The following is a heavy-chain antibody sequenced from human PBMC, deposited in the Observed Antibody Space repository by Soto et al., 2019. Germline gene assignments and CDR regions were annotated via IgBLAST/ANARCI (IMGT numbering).Heavy chain of an antibody. V-gene: IGHV3-23*01. D-gene: IGHD5-12*01. CDR2: IIGSGGTP. J-gene: IGHJ6*02. CDR1: GFTFDIYA. CDR3: AKHSGYDHYYDMDV. Sequence: EVQLLESGGGLVQPGGSLRFSCAASGFTFDIYAMSWVRQAPGKGLEWVSTIIGSGGTPYYADSVKGRFTISRDNSKNTLYVEMNSMRADDTAEYYCAKHSGYDHYYDMDVWGQGTTVTVSS.